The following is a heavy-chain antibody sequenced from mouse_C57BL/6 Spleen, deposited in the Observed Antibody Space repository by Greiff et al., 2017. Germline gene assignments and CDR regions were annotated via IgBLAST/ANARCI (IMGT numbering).Heavy chain of an antibody. CDR1: GYTFTSYW. V-gene: IGHV1-55*01. CDR2: IYPGIGST. Sequence: QVQLQQPGAELVKPGASVKMSSKASGYTFTSYWITWVKQRPGQGLEWIGDIYPGIGSTKYNEKFKSKATLTVDTSSSTAYMQLSSLTSEDSAVYYCARPYYDPYYFDYWGQGTTLTVSS. J-gene: IGHJ2*01. D-gene: IGHD2-4*01. CDR3: ARPYYDPYYFDY.